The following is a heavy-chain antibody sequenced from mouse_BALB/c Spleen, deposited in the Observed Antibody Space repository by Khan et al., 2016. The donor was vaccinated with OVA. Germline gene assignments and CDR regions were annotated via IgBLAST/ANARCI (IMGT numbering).Heavy chain of an antibody. CDR2: INPGSGST. CDR3: SRDDYDNFLYFDY. V-gene: IGHV1-54*01. Sequence: QVQLKQSGGEVIRPGTSVKVSCKASGYAFTHYLIEWVKQRPGQGLEWIGVINPGSGSTNYNEKFKGKAILTADKSSSTAYMQLGSLNSDDSAVYFCSRDDYDNFLYFDYWGQGTTLTVSA. CDR1: GYAFTHYL. J-gene: IGHJ2*01. D-gene: IGHD2-1*01.